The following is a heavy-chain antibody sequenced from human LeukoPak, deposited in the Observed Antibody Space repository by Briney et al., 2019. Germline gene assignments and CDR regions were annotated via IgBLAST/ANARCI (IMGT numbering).Heavy chain of an antibody. Sequence: HSETLSLTCAVYGGSFSGYYWSWIRQPPGKGLEGIGEINHSGSTNYNPSLKSRVTISVDTSKNQFSLKLSSVTAADTAVYYCARGYRGTATLPLESVLDYWGQGTLVTVSS. D-gene: IGHD2-21*02. CDR2: INHSGST. CDR1: GGSFSGYY. CDR3: ARGYRGTATLPLESVLDY. V-gene: IGHV4-34*01. J-gene: IGHJ4*02.